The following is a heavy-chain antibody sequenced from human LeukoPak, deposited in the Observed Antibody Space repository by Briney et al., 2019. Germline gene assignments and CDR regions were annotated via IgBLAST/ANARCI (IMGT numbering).Heavy chain of an antibody. J-gene: IGHJ5*02. V-gene: IGHV3-53*04. CDR1: GFGVSDNS. Sequence: PGGSLRLSCRASGFGVSDNSMSWVRQAPGKGLEWVSVLYSVGNTYYGDSVKGRFTISRHNSKNTLYLQMNSLEPEDTAVYYCAKDRGDFPWGQGTLVTVSS. D-gene: IGHD2-21*02. CDR2: LYSVGNT. CDR3: AKDRGDFP.